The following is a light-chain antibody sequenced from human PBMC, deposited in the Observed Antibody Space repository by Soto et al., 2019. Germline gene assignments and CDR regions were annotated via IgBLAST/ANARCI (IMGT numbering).Light chain of an antibody. CDR2: EVS. J-gene: IGLJ1*01. V-gene: IGLV2-23*02. CDR1: SSDVENYKL. CDR3: CSTVRVYV. Sequence: QSALNQPASVSGSPGQSVTISCPETSSDVENYKLVSWYQQHPGKAPKLLIYEVSKRPSGVSNRFSDSKSANTASLIISGLQPEDEADYYCCSTVRVYVFGPGTKLTVL.